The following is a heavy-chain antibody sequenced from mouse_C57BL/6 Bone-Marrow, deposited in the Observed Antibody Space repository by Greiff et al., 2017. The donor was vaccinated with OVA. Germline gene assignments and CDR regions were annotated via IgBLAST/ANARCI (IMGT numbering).Heavy chain of an antibody. V-gene: IGHV7-1*01. D-gene: IGHD4-1*01. CDR3: ARDAYWDGWYFDV. CDR2: SRNKANDYTT. Sequence: EVHLVESGGGLVQSGRSLRLSCATSGFTFSDFYMEWVRQAPGKGLEWIAASRNKANDYTTEYSASVKGRFIVSRDTSQSILYLQMNALRAEDTAIYYCARDAYWDGWYFDVWGTGTTVTVSS. J-gene: IGHJ1*03. CDR1: GFTFSDFY.